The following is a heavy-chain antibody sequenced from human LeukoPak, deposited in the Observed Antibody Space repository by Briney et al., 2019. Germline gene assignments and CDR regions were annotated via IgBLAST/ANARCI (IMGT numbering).Heavy chain of an antibody. J-gene: IGHJ4*02. CDR1: GGTFSSYA. D-gene: IGHD3-16*01. CDR3: AREVGDYVWGSFLVY. V-gene: IGHV1-69*05. CDR2: INPIFGTA. Sequence: RASVKDSCQASGGTFSSYAISWVRQAPGQGLEWMGRINPIFGTANYAQKLQGRVTITTDESPRTAYMELSSLRSEDTAVYYCAREVGDYVWGSFLVYWGQGTLVTVSS.